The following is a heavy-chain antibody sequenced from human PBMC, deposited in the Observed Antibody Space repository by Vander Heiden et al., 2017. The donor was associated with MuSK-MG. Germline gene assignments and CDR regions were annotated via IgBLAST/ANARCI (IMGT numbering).Heavy chain of an antibody. V-gene: IGHV1-46*01. J-gene: IGHJ6*03. CDR3: ARDMRLGRRGSYYYYMDV. CDR1: GYTFTSYY. Sequence: QVQLVQSGAEVKKPGASVKVSCKASGYTFTSYYMHWVRQAPGQGLEWMGIINPSGGSTSYAQKFQGRVTMTRDTSTSTVYMELSSLRSEDTAVYYCARDMRLGRRGSYYYYMDVWGKGTTVTVSS. D-gene: IGHD2-2*01. CDR2: INPSGGST.